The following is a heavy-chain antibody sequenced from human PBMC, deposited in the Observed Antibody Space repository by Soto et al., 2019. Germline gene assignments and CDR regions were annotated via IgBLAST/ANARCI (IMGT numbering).Heavy chain of an antibody. CDR3: ARQDPYSNSSYYGMDV. D-gene: IGHD6-13*01. J-gene: IGHJ6*02. Sequence: SETMSLTCTVSGGSISSYYWSWIRQPAGKGLEWIGRIYTSGSTNYNPSLKSRVTMSVDTSKNQFSLKLSSVTAADTAVYYCARQDPYSNSSYYGMDVWGQGTTVTVSS. CDR2: IYTSGST. CDR1: GGSISSYY. V-gene: IGHV4-4*07.